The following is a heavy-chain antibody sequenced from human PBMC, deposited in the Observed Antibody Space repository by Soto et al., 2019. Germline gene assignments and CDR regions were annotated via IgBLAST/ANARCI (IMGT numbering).Heavy chain of an antibody. CDR3: ARDDHTYGVY. V-gene: IGHV3-11*01. D-gene: IGHD2-21*01. CDR1: GFSFRDYF. J-gene: IGHJ4*02. Sequence: SLKISFAASGFSFRDYFMSWLRQAPGKGLEWVSYIGPYGNSIYYADSVKGRFTISRDDATKSLHLHMNSLRTDDTAVYYCARDDHTYGVYWGQGTPVTVSS. CDR2: IGPYGNSI.